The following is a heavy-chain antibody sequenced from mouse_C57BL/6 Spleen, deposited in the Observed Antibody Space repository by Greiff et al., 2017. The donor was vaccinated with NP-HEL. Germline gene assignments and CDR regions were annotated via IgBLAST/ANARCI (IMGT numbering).Heavy chain of an antibody. Sequence: VQLQQSGPELVKPGASVKISCKASGYAFSSSWMNWVKQRPGKGLEWIGRIYPGDGDTNYNGKFKGKATLTADKSSSTAYMQLSSLTSEDSAVYFGARETTVVATRYFDVWGTGTTVTVSS. CDR3: ARETTVVATRYFDV. J-gene: IGHJ1*03. V-gene: IGHV1-82*01. D-gene: IGHD1-1*01. CDR1: GYAFSSSW. CDR2: IYPGDGDT.